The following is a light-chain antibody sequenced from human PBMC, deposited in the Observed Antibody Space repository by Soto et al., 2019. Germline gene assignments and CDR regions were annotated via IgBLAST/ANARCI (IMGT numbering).Light chain of an antibody. CDR3: QYLNSFPLT. CDR1: QTINNK. V-gene: IGKV1-5*01. J-gene: IGKJ4*01. CDR2: IAS. Sequence: DIQMTQSPSTLSASVGDRVTITCRASQTINNKLAWYQKKPGKAPKLLIYIASTLQGGVPSRFSGSGSGTDFSLTISSLQPEDVATYYCQYLNSFPLTFGGGTKVEIK.